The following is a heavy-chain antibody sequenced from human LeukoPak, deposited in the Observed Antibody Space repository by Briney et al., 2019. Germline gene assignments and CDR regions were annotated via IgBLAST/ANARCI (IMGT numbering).Heavy chain of an antibody. CDR3: AKTPENSGSYYDWWFDP. Sequence: GGSLRLSCAASGFTFSTSWMSWVRQAPGKGLERVSAISGSGGSTYYADSVKGRFTISRDNSKNTLYLQMNSLRAEDTAVYYCAKTPENSGSYYDWWFDPWGQGTLVTVSS. V-gene: IGHV3-23*01. D-gene: IGHD1-26*01. CDR1: GFTFSTSW. CDR2: ISGSGGST. J-gene: IGHJ5*02.